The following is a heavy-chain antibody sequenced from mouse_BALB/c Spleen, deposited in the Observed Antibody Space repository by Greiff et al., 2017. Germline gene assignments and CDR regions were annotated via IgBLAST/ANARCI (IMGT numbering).Heavy chain of an antibody. CDR3: ARVWDYYGTPDY. CDR1: GFSLTSYG. J-gene: IGHJ2*01. CDR2: IWSGGST. V-gene: IGHV2-2*01. Sequence: QVQLQQSGPGLVQPSQSLSITCTVSGFSLTSYGVHWVRQSPGKGLEWLGVIWSGGSTDYNAAFISRLSISKDNSKSQVFLKMNSLQTDDTARYYCARVWDYYGTPDYWGQGTTLTVSS. D-gene: IGHD1-1*01.